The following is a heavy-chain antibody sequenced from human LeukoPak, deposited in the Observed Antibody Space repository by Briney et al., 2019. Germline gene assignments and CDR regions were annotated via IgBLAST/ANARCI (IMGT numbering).Heavy chain of an antibody. CDR2: IYHSGST. V-gene: IGHV4-4*02. CDR3: ASRYCSGGSCHLFDY. CDR1: GGSISSSNW. J-gene: IGHJ4*02. Sequence: SETLSLTCAVSGGSISSSNWWSWVRQPPGMGLEWIGEIYHSGSTNYNPSLKSRVTISVDKSKNQFSLKLSSVTAADTAVYYCASRYCSGGSCHLFDYWGQGTLVTVSS. D-gene: IGHD2-15*01.